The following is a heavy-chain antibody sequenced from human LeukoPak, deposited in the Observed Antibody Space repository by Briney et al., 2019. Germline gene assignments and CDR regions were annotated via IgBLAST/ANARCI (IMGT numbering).Heavy chain of an antibody. CDR2: IWYDGSNK. V-gene: IGHV3-33*01. CDR1: GFIFGDYG. D-gene: IGHD2-21*02. J-gene: IGHJ4*02. CDR3: ARGPHIVVVTAIDY. Sequence: GRSLRLSCAASGFIFGDYGMHWVRQAPGKGLERVAVIWYDGSNKYYADSVEGRFTISRDNAKNTLYLQMNSLRAEDTAVYYCARGPHIVVVTAIDYWGQGTLVTVSS.